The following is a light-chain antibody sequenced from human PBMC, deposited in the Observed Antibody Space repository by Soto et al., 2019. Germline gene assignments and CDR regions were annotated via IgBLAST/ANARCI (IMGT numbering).Light chain of an antibody. J-gene: IGLJ2*01. Sequence: QPVLTQPPSVSGAPGERGTISCTGSSSNIGAGYDVHWYQQLPGTAPKLLIYGNSNRPSGVPDRFSGSKSGTSASLAITGLQAEDEADYYCQSYDSSLSAVVFGGGTKVTVL. CDR2: GNS. V-gene: IGLV1-40*01. CDR1: SSNIGAGYD. CDR3: QSYDSSLSAVV.